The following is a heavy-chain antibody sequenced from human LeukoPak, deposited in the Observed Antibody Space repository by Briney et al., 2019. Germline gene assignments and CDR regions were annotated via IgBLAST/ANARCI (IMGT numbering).Heavy chain of an antibody. J-gene: IGHJ4*02. CDR2: IYTTGST. D-gene: IGHD3-22*01. CDR1: GGSINSYS. V-gene: IGHV4-4*07. Sequence: SETLSLTCTVSGGSINSYSWSWIRQPAGKELEWIGRIYTTGSTDYNPSLKSRVTISGDTSKNQFSLRLSSVTAADTAVYYCARASYSYDINGWVPFDYWGQGTLVTVSS. CDR3: ARASYSYDINGWVPFDY.